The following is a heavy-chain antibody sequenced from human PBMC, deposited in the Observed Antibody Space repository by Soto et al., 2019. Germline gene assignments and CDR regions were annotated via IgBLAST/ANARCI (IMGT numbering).Heavy chain of an antibody. D-gene: IGHD2-21*02. CDR2: FHQSGYT. Sequence: SETLSLTCNVSGVPFSGYYWSCIRQSPEMVLLWIVEFHQSGYTKYNPSLRSRVTLSGDTSKNQFSLRLTSVSAADTAAYFCARSRPRCAGDHCYHWFDSWGPGTLGTVSS. CDR3: ARSRPRCAGDHCYHWFDS. V-gene: IGHV4-34*01. CDR1: GVPFSGYY. J-gene: IGHJ5*01.